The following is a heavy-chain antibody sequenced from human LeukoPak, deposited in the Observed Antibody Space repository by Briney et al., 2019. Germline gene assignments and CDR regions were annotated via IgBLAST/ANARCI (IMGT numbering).Heavy chain of an antibody. V-gene: IGHV3-23*01. CDR2: ISGSGNRI. D-gene: IGHD1-14*01. J-gene: IGHJ4*02. CDR1: GFPFSSCA. CDR3: ARSNQADDY. Sequence: GGSLRLSCAASGFPFSSCALSWVRQAPGKGLEWVSSISGSGNRIYYADSVKGRFTISRDNAKNTLYLQMDSLRAEDTAVYYCARSNQADDYWGQGTLVTVSS.